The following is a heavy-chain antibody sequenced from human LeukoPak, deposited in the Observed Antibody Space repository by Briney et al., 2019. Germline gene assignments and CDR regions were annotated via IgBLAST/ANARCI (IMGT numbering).Heavy chain of an antibody. CDR1: GDSISSSSYY. D-gene: IGHD3-22*01. CDR3: ARRLYYGKTFDY. J-gene: IGHJ4*02. V-gene: IGHV4-39*01. Sequence: SETLSLTCTVSGDSISSSSYYWGWIRQPPGKGLEWIGSIYYSGSTYYNPSLKSRVTISVDTSKNQFSLKLSSVTAADTAVYYCARRLYYGKTFDYWGQGTLVTVSS. CDR2: IYYSGST.